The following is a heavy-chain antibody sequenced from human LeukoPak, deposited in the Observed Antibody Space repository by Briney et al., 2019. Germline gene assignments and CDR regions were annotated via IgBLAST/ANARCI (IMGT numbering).Heavy chain of an antibody. J-gene: IGHJ3*02. CDR2: IYYSGST. CDR1: GGSISSYY. Sequence: PSEALSLTCTVSGGSISSYYWSWIRQPPGKGRKWIGYIYYSGSTNYNPSLKSRVTISVDTSKNQFSLKLSSVTAADTAVYYCARDCSGGSCDAFDIWGQGTMVTVSS. D-gene: IGHD2-15*01. V-gene: IGHV4-59*01. CDR3: ARDCSGGSCDAFDI.